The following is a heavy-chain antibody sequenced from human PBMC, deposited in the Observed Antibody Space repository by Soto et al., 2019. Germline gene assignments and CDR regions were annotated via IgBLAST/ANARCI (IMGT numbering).Heavy chain of an antibody. V-gene: IGHV3-7*01. CDR1: GFTFTNYW. CDR2: IKKDGSET. J-gene: IGHJ4*02. CDR3: AKGQWRDDD. Sequence: GSLRLSCAASGFTFTNYWMSWVRQAPGKGLEGVANIKKDGSETYYVESVKGRFTISRDNAKNSLFLQMNSLRGEDTAVYYCAKGQWRDDDWGQGTLVTVSS. D-gene: IGHD6-19*01.